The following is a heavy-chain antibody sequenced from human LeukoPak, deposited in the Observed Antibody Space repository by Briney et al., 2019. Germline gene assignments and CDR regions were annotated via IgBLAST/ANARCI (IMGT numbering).Heavy chain of an antibody. CDR1: GVSVSTSF. CDR2: ISGSGGST. Sequence: GGSLRLSCAVSGVSVSTSFMGWVRQAPGKGLEWVSAISGSGGSTYYADSVKGRFTISRDNSKNTLYLQMNSLRAEDTAVYYCASHRVYYYDSSGYYYPDAFDIWGQGTMVTVSS. D-gene: IGHD3-22*01. V-gene: IGHV3-23*01. CDR3: ASHRVYYYDSSGYYYPDAFDI. J-gene: IGHJ3*02.